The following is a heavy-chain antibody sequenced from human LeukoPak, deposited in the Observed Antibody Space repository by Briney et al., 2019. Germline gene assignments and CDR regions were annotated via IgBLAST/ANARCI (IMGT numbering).Heavy chain of an antibody. Sequence: GGSLRLSCAASGFTLSDEYMSWIRQAPGKGLEWVSYISNSGSYTNYADSVKGRFTISRDNAKNSLYLQMNSLRAEDTAVYYCARSRGAGPGAYFDYWGQGTLITVSS. V-gene: IGHV3-11*03. J-gene: IGHJ4*02. CDR1: GFTLSDEY. CDR2: ISNSGSYT. D-gene: IGHD6-19*01. CDR3: ARSRGAGPGAYFDY.